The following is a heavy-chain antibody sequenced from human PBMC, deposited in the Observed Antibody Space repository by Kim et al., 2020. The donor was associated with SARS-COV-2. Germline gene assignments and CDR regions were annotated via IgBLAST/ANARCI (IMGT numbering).Heavy chain of an antibody. J-gene: IGHJ4*02. D-gene: IGHD4-4*01. CDR1: GFTFSAYW. V-gene: IGHV3-74*01. Sequence: GGSLRLSCAASGFTFSAYWMHWVRQVPGKGLVWVSRINGDGSSTNYADSAKGRFTISRDNAKNTLYLQMNSLRADDTGVFYCVRGWDSTDGYSIYWGQG. CDR3: VRGWDSTDGYSIY. CDR2: INGDGSST.